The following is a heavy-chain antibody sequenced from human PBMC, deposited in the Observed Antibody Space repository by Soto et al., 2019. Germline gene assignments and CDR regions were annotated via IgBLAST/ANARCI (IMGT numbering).Heavy chain of an antibody. D-gene: IGHD4-17*01. Sequence: GGSLRLSCAASGFTFSSYAMSWVRKAPGKGLNWVSAISGSGGSTYYADSAKGRLTISRDNSKNTLNLQMNSLRAEDTDVYYCAKVGHPTVTNWFDPWGQGTLVTVSS. V-gene: IGHV3-23*01. J-gene: IGHJ5*02. CDR1: GFTFSSYA. CDR2: ISGSGGST. CDR3: AKVGHPTVTNWFDP.